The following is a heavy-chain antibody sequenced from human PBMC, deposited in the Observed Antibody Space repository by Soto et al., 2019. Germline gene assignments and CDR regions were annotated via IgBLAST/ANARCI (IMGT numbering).Heavy chain of an antibody. CDR3: ARDVRRHYYCCGMDV. D-gene: IGHD6-6*01. J-gene: IGHJ6*02. CDR1: GYTFTSYG. V-gene: IGHV1-18*01. Sequence: QVQLVQSGAEVKKPGASVKVSCKASGYTFTSYGISWVRQAPGQGLEWMGWISAYNGNTNYAQRLQGRVTMTTDTSTSTLYMELRSLRSDDTAVYYCARDVRRHYYCCGMDVWGQGTTVTVSS. CDR2: ISAYNGNT.